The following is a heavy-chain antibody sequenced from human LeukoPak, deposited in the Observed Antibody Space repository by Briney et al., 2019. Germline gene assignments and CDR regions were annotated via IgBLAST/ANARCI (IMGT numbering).Heavy chain of an antibody. Sequence: KPGGSLRLSCAASGFTFSDYYMSWIRQAPGKGLEWVSYISSSGSTIYYADSVKGRFTISRDNSKNSLYLQMNSLRAADTAVYYCARSLTTVTTDYWGQGTLVTVSS. J-gene: IGHJ4*02. CDR1: GFTFSDYY. CDR2: ISSSGSTI. CDR3: ARSLTTVTTDY. V-gene: IGHV3-11*04. D-gene: IGHD4-17*01.